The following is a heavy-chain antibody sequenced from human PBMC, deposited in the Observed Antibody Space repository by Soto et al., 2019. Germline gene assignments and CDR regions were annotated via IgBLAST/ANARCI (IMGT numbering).Heavy chain of an antibody. Sequence: GESLRLSCAASGFTFGIYSMNWVRQAPGQGLQWVSYISSSSSTIYYADSVKGRFTISRDNAKNSLYLQMNSLRVEDTAVYYCARDRGSSGSYYTFDYWGQGT. CDR1: GFTFGIYS. CDR2: ISSSSSTI. J-gene: IGHJ4*02. V-gene: IGHV3-48*01. D-gene: IGHD3-10*01. CDR3: ARDRGSSGSYYTFDY.